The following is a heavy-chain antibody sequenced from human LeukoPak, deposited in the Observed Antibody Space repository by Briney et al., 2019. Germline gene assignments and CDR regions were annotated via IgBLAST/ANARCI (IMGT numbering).Heavy chain of an antibody. CDR1: GGSISSYY. CDR2: IYYSGST. Sequence: AETLSLTCTVSGGSISSYYWSWIRQPPGKGLEWIGYIYYSGSTNYNPSLKSRVTISVDTSKNQFSLKLSSVTAADTAVYYCARHRAKAVVADYWGQGTLVTVSS. V-gene: IGHV4-59*08. J-gene: IGHJ4*02. CDR3: ARHRAKAVVADY. D-gene: IGHD6-19*01.